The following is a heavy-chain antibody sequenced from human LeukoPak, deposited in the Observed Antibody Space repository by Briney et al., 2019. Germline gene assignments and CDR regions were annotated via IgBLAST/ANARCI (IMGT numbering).Heavy chain of an antibody. D-gene: IGHD2-2*01. V-gene: IGHV4-34*09. Sequence: TLSFTXAXYGGSFSGYYWSWIRQPPGKGLEWIGEINHSGSTNYNPSLKSRVTMSLDTSKTQFSLKLSSVTAADTAVYYCARLGYCSTTSCPFGGGLDVWGLGTTVTVSS. CDR2: INHSGST. J-gene: IGHJ6*02. CDR3: ARLGYCSTTSCPFGGGLDV. CDR1: GGSFSGYY.